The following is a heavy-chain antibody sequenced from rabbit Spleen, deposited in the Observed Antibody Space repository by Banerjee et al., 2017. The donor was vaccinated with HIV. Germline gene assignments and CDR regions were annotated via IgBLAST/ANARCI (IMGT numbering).Heavy chain of an antibody. CDR2: INTYTARP. D-gene: IGHD6-1*01. CDR3: ARAGLSNVARKYDL. J-gene: IGHJ4*01. CDR1: GFSFSDRDV. Sequence: QEQLVESGGGLVKPEGSLTLTCKASGFSFSDRDVMCWVRQAPGKGLQWIACINTYTARPVYATWAKGRFTISRTSSTTVTLQMTSLTAADTATYFCARAGLSNVARKYDLWGPGTLVTVS. V-gene: IGHV1S45*01.